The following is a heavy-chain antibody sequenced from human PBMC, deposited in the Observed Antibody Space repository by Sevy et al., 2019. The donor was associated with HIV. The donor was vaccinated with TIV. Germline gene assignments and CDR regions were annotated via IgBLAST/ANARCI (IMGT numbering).Heavy chain of an antibody. CDR2: IYPGDSDT. D-gene: IGHD3-3*01. Sequence: GESLKISCKGSGYSFTSYWIGWVRQMPGKGLEWMGIIYPGDSDTRYSTAFPGRVTISPDKSISTAYLQWSSLKASDTAMYYCARGRRILMRGYGMDVWGQGTTVTVSS. CDR1: GYSFTSYW. J-gene: IGHJ6*02. CDR3: ARGRRILMRGYGMDV. V-gene: IGHV5-51*01.